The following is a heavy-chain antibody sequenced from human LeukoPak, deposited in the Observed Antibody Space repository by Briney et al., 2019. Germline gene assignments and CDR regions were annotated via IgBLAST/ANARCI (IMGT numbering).Heavy chain of an antibody. D-gene: IGHD5-18*01. CDR3: AKDLYTYGPRGPGY. CDR2: ISGSGGSS. CDR1: GFTFNNYA. Sequence: PGGSLRLSSAASGFTFNNYAMSWVRQAPGKGLEWVSAISGSGGSSYYADSVKGRFTISRDSSKNTVYLQMNSLRAEDTAVYYCAKDLYTYGPRGPGYWGQGTLVTVSS. J-gene: IGHJ4*02. V-gene: IGHV3-23*01.